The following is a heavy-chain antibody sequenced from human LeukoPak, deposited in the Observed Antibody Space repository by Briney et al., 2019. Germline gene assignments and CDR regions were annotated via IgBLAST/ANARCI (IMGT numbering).Heavy chain of an antibody. V-gene: IGHV1-69*05. CDR3: ARDSSGFFWFDP. CDR1: GGTFSSYA. J-gene: IGHJ5*02. D-gene: IGHD3-22*01. CDR2: IIPIFGTA. Sequence: GSSVKVSCKASGGTFSSYAIGWVRQAPGQGLEWMGGIIPIFGTANYAQKFQGRVTITTDESTSTAYMELSSLRSEDTAVYYCARDSSGFFWFDPWGQGTLVTVSS.